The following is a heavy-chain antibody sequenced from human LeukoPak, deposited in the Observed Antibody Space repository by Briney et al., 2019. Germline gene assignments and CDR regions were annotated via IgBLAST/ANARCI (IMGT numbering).Heavy chain of an antibody. D-gene: IGHD3-22*01. CDR2: MNPNSGNT. Sequence: ASVKVSCKASGGTFSSYAISWVRQATGQGLEWMGWMNPNSGNTGYAQKFQGRVTMTRNTSISTAYMELSSLRSEDTAVYYCARGVYYDSGGYYYPDYFDYWGQGTLVTVSS. CDR3: ARGVYYDSGGYYYPDYFDY. V-gene: IGHV1-8*02. CDR1: GGTFSSYA. J-gene: IGHJ4*02.